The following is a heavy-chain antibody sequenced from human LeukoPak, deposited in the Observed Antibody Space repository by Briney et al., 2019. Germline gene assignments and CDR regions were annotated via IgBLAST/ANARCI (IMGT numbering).Heavy chain of an antibody. CDR2: MNPNSGNT. V-gene: IGHV1-8*01. D-gene: IGHD3-10*01. CDR3: ARAGRITMVRGVIIKVPYYYYYMDV. CDR1: GYTFTSYD. J-gene: IGHJ6*03. Sequence: GASVKVSCKASGYTFTSYDINWVRQATGQGLEWMGWMNPNSGNTGYAQKFQGRVTMTRNTSIRTAYMELSSLRSEDTAVYYCARAGRITMVRGVIIKVPYYYYYMDVWGKGTTVTVSS.